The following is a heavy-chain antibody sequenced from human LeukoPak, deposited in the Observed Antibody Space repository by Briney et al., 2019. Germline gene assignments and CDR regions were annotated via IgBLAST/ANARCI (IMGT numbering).Heavy chain of an antibody. CDR3: ARGVVPFVGVSGFDY. Sequence: PSETLSLTCTVSGGSISSSSYYWGWIRQPPGKGLEWIGSIYYSGSIYYNPSLKSRVTISVDTSKNQFSLKLSSETAADTAVYYCARGVVPFVGVSGFDYWGQGTLVTVSS. V-gene: IGHV4-39*01. CDR1: GGSISSSSYY. CDR2: IYYSGSI. J-gene: IGHJ4*02. D-gene: IGHD2-2*01.